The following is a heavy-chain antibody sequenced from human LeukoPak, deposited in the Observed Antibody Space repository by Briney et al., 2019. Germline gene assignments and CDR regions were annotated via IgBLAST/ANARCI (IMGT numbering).Heavy chain of an antibody. Sequence: SETLSLTCTVSGGSISSSSYYWGWLRQPPGQGLEWIGSIYYSGSTNYNPSLKSRVTISVDTSKNQFSLKLSSVTAADTAVYYCARDSILRRLPGYYYYGMDVWGQGTTVTVSS. CDR3: ARDSILRRLPGYYYYGMDV. D-gene: IGHD1-26*01. CDR1: GGSISSSSYY. V-gene: IGHV4-39*07. CDR2: IYYSGST. J-gene: IGHJ6*02.